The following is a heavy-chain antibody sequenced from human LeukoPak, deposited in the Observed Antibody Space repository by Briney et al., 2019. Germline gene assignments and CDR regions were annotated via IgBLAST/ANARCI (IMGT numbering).Heavy chain of an antibody. CDR2: MNQDGSEK. Sequence: GGSLRLSCAASGFTFSSYWISWVRQAPGKGLEWVANMNQDGSEKYYVDSVKGRFTIYRVNAKNSLYLQMNSLRAEDTAVYYCARASRWGQGTLVTVSS. CDR3: ARASR. CDR1: GFTFSSYW. J-gene: IGHJ4*02. V-gene: IGHV3-7*04.